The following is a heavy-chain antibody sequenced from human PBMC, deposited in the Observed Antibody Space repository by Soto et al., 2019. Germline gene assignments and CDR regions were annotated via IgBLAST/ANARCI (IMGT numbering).Heavy chain of an antibody. CDR3: ARGRGQQLASAGSVDI. D-gene: IGHD6-13*01. J-gene: IGHJ3*02. CDR1: GGTFSSYA. V-gene: IGHV1-69*13. CDR2: IIPIFGTA. Sequence: GAAVKVSCKASGGTFSSYAISWVRQAPGQGLEWMGGIIPIFGTANYAQKFQGRVTITADESTSTAYMELSSLRSEDTAVYYCARGRGQQLASAGSVDISGQTTIVTVSS.